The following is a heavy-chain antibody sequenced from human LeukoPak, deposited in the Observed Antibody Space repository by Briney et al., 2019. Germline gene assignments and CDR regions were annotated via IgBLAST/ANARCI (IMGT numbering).Heavy chain of an antibody. CDR1: GFTFSSYS. V-gene: IGHV3-21*01. Sequence: GGSLRLSCAASGFTFSSYSMNWVRQAPGKGLEWVSSISSSGSYIYYADLVRGRFTISRDNAKNSLYLQMNSLRAEDTAVYYCARDPRYYDSSGYYYVDYYYYYGMDVWGQGTTVTVSS. CDR2: ISSSGSYI. CDR3: ARDPRYYDSSGYYYVDYYYYYGMDV. D-gene: IGHD3-22*01. J-gene: IGHJ6*02.